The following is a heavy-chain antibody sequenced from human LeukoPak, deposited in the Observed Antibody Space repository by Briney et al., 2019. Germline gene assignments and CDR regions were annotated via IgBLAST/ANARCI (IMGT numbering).Heavy chain of an antibody. D-gene: IGHD3-10*01. J-gene: IGHJ3*02. CDR2: IYATGST. CDR1: GCSISSYY. CDR3: ARDRNYYYGSGSYPYDAFDI. V-gene: IGHV4-4*07. Sequence: PSETLSLTCTVSGCSISSYYWRWFRQPAGKGLEWIGRIYATGSTTYNPSLKSRVTMSADPSKNQFALKLSSVAAADTAVYYCARDRNYYYGSGSYPYDAFDIGGEGTMVTVPS.